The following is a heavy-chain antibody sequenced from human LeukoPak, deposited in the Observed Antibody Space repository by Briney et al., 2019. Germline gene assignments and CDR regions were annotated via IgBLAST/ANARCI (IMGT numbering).Heavy chain of an antibody. V-gene: IGHV3-7*01. J-gene: IGHJ4*02. CDR1: GFTFSSYW. D-gene: IGHD6-13*01. CDR2: MKYEGSEK. Sequence: PGGSLRLSXAASGFTFSSYWMSWVRQAPGKGLEWVANMKYEGSEKYYVDSVKGRFTISRDNAKNSLYLQMNSLRAEDTAVYYCARDIEAAGLFLDYWGQGTLVTVS. CDR3: ARDIEAAGLFLDY.